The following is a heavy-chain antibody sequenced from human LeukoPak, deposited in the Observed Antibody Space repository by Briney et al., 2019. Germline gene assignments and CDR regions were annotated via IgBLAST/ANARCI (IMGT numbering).Heavy chain of an antibody. CDR2: ISGSGYST. Sequence: PGGSLRLSCAASGFTFSSYAMSWVRQAPGKGLEWVSAISGSGYSTYYADSVKGRFTISRDNSKNTLYLQMNSLRAEDTAVYYCASSDSIAAAGWPFDYWGQGTLVTVSS. D-gene: IGHD6-13*01. CDR3: ASSDSIAAAGWPFDY. J-gene: IGHJ4*02. V-gene: IGHV3-23*01. CDR1: GFTFSSYA.